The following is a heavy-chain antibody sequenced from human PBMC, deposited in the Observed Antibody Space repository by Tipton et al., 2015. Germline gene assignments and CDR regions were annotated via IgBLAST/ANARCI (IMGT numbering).Heavy chain of an antibody. Sequence: TLSLTCTVSGGSIDSYYWSWIRQPPGKRLEWIGYIDFRGSPKYNPSLTRRVFISIDTSKNQFSLELSSVTAADTAVYYCARGRSSLYSDSAGADYWGPGTLVTVSS. J-gene: IGHJ4*02. CDR2: IDFRGSP. CDR1: GGSIDSYY. D-gene: IGHD4-11*01. CDR3: ARGRSSLYSDSAGADY. V-gene: IGHV4-59*01.